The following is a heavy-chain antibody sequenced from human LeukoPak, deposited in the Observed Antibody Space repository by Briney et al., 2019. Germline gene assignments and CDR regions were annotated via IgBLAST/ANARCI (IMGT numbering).Heavy chain of an antibody. V-gene: IGHV4-59*01. Sequence: SETLSLTCAVYGGSFSGYYWSWIRQPPGKGLEWIGYIDYSGSANYNPSLKSRVTISIDTSKNQFSLRLSSVTAADTAVYYCASSIAVAGTGFDYWGQGTLVTVPS. CDR3: ASSIAVAGTGFDY. CDR2: IDYSGSA. J-gene: IGHJ4*02. D-gene: IGHD6-19*01. CDR1: GGSFSGYY.